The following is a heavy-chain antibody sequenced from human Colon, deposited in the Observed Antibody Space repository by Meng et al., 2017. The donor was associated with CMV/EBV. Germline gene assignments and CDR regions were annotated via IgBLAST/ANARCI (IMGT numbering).Heavy chain of an antibody. CDR2: IKEEGSEK. J-gene: IGHJ3*02. D-gene: IGHD1/OR15-1a*01. Sequence: GGSLRLSCVASGFTFSNYWMTWLRQAPGRGLELVAHIKEEGSEKYVVGSVKGRFTISRDNAKNSLYLQMNSLRAEDTAVYDCARDPCNKAFDIWGQGTMVTVSS. CDR1: GFTFSNYW. CDR3: ARDPCNKAFDI. V-gene: IGHV3-7*01.